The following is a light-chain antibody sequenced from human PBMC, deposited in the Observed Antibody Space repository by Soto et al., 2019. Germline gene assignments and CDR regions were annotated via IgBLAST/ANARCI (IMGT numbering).Light chain of an antibody. Sequence: EIVMTQSPATLSVSPGERATLSCRASQSVSSSYLAWYQQKPGQAPRLLIYDASSRATGIPDRFSGSGSGTDFTLTISRLQPEDFVVYYCQQYASSPLTFGGGTKVELK. CDR2: DAS. J-gene: IGKJ4*01. CDR3: QQYASSPLT. CDR1: QSVSSSY. V-gene: IGKV3-20*01.